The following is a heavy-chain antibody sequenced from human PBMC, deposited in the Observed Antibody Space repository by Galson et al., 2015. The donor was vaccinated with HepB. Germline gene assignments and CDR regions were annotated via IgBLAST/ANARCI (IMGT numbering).Heavy chain of an antibody. J-gene: IGHJ4*02. V-gene: IGHV3-23*01. CDR3: AKNGYYDSSGYLDY. CDR1: GFTFTTYA. D-gene: IGHD3-22*01. CDR2: ISGSGGDT. Sequence: SLRLSCAASGFTFTTYAMSWVRQTPGKGLEWVLIISGSGGDTYYADSVKGRFIISRDNSKNTLYLQMNSLRAEDTAVYYCAKNGYYDSSGYLDYWGQGTLVTVSS.